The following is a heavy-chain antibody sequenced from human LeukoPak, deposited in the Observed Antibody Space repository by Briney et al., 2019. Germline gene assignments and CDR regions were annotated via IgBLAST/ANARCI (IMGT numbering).Heavy chain of an antibody. CDR1: GFTLSNYA. D-gene: IGHD5-12*01. CDR3: ARGALEYSGFDQTFDY. V-gene: IGHV3-30*04. J-gene: IGHJ4*02. CDR2: ISYDGREK. Sequence: TGGSLRLSCAASGFTLSNYAMHWVRQAPDKGLEWVAVISYDGREKYYADSVKGRFTISRDNSKNTVYLQMNSLRVEDTAVYYCARGALEYSGFDQTFDYWAQGTLVTVSS.